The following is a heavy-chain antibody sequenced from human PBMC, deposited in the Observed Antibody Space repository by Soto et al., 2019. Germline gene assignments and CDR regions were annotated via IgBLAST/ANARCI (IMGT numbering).Heavy chain of an antibody. CDR1: GFTFSSYG. D-gene: IGHD5-12*01. CDR2: ISYDGSNK. CDR3: AKPGRGYDEQGGAFDI. V-gene: IGHV3-30*18. Sequence: GGSLRLSCAASGFTFSSYGMHWVRQAPGKGLEWVAVISYDGSNKYYADSVKGRFTISRDNSKNTLYLQMNSLRAEDTAVYYCAKPGRGYDEQGGAFDIWGQGTMVTVSS. J-gene: IGHJ3*02.